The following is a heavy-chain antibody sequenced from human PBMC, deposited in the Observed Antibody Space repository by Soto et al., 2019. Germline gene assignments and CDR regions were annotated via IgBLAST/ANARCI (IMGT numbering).Heavy chain of an antibody. V-gene: IGHV3-9*01. CDR3: AKAGSSSYGMDV. J-gene: IGHJ6*02. CDR2: ISWNSGSI. Sequence: EVQLVESGGGLVQPGRSLRLSCAASGFTFDDYAMHWVRQAPGKGLEWVSGISWNSGSIGYADSVKGRFIISRDNAKNSLYLQMNSLRVEDTALYYCAKAGSSSYGMDVWGQGTSVTVSS. CDR1: GFTFDDYA. D-gene: IGHD6-6*01.